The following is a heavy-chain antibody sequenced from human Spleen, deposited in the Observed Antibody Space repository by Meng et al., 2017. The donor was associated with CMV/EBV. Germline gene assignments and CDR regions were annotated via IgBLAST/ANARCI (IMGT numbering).Heavy chain of an antibody. CDR1: LNKYW. Sequence: LNKYWMHWVTQAPGKGLVWVSRIDTDGSSTTYADSVKGRFTISRDNAKNSLYLQMNSLRAEDTTVYYCARVPFYYSRSWYNWFDPWGQGTLVTVSS. V-gene: IGHV3-74*01. CDR2: IDTDGSST. J-gene: IGHJ5*02. D-gene: IGHD6-13*01. CDR3: ARVPFYYSRSWYNWFDP.